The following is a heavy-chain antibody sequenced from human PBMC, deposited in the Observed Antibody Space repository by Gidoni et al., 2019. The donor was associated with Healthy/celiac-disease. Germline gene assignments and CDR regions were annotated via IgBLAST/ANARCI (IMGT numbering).Heavy chain of an antibody. V-gene: IGHV3-23*01. CDR3: AKEWGLRWSTPDY. CDR1: GFTFSSYA. J-gene: IGHJ4*02. CDR2: ISGSGGST. D-gene: IGHD4-17*01. Sequence: EVQLLESGGGLVQPGGSLSLSCAASGFTFSSYAMSWVRQAPGKGLVWVSAISGSGGSTYYADSVKGRFTISRDNSKNTLYLKMNSLRAEDTAVYYCAKEWGLRWSTPDYWGQGTLVTVSS.